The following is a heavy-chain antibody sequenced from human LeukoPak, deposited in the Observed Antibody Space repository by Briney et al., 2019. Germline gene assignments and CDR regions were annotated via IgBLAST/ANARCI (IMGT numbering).Heavy chain of an antibody. D-gene: IGHD6-13*01. CDR3: ARSGTPQLGAFDI. CDR1: GGSISSGSYY. V-gene: IGHV4-61*02. CDR2: IYTSGST. J-gene: IGHJ3*02. Sequence: PSETLSLTCTVSGGSISSGSYYWSWIRQPAGKGLEWIGRIYTSGSTNYNPSLKSRVTISVDTSKNQFSLKLSSVTAADTAVYYCARSGTPQLGAFDIWGQGTMVTVSS.